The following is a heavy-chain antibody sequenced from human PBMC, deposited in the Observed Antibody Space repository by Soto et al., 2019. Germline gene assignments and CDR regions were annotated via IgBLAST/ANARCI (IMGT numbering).Heavy chain of an antibody. CDR2: ISQSGNT. V-gene: IGHV4-34*01. J-gene: IGHJ4*02. D-gene: IGHD6-6*01. Sequence: KPSETLSLTCSIYSGSFSGYYWSWIRQPPGKGLGWIGEISQSGNTNYSPSLKSRVSISIDTSKKQFSLNLASVSAADTAVYYCARAPKVSGSSQTRPDFWGQGTLVTVSS. CDR3: ARAPKVSGSSQTRPDF. CDR1: SGSFSGYY.